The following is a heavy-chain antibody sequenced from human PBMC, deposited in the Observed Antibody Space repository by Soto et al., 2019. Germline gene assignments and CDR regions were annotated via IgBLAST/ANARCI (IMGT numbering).Heavy chain of an antibody. CDR3: ARRLDFGNCYFTAPMDV. CDR1: GDSMTRGSYY. V-gene: IGHV4-39*02. J-gene: IGHJ6*03. CDR2: FYYTGST. D-gene: IGHD3-3*01. Sequence: QLQLQQSGPGLVTPSETLSLTCVVSGDSMTRGSYYWAWIRQPPGKVLEWLGSFYYTGSTNYNPSQKSRATVSADTSNTHFSLRLTSVTAPDTAVYYSARRLDFGNCYFTAPMDVWGKGTTVTVSS.